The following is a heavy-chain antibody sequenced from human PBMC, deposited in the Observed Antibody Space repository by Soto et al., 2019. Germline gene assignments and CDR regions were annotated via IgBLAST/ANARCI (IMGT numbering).Heavy chain of an antibody. Sequence: EVQLLESGGGLVQPGESLRLSCAASGFTFSSYAMSWVCQAPGKGLEWVSHIRSSGGSTYYADSVKGRFTISRDNSKNTLFLQMNSLRVDDTAVYYCAVRYCSGGSCRFDYWGQGTLVTVSS. D-gene: IGHD2-15*01. CDR2: IRSSGGST. CDR3: AVRYCSGGSCRFDY. V-gene: IGHV3-23*01. J-gene: IGHJ4*02. CDR1: GFTFSSYA.